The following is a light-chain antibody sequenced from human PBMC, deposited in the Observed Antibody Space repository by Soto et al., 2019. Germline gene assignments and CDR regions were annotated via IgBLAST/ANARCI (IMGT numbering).Light chain of an antibody. CDR2: GAS. CDR3: QQYHNWPPWT. CDR1: QTIGRY. Sequence: DIQMTQSPSSLSASVGDRVTITCRASQTIGRYLRWYQQKPGKAPQLLIYGASTRATGIPARFSGSGSGTEFTLTISSLQSEDFAVYYCQQYHNWPPWTFGQGTKVEIK. J-gene: IGKJ1*01. V-gene: IGKV1-39*01.